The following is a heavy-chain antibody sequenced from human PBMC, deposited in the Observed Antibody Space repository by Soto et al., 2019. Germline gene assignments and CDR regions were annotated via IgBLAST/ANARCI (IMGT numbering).Heavy chain of an antibody. V-gene: IGHV1-18*01. J-gene: IGHJ4*02. CDR1: GYTFTSYG. D-gene: IGHD3-22*01. CDR3: AREGRYYYDSSGDPGFDY. CDR2: ISAYNGNT. Sequence: GASVKVSCKASGYTFTSYGISWVRQAPGQGLEWMGWISAYNGNTNYAQKLQGRVTMTTDTSTSTAYMELRSLRSDDTAVYYCAREGRYYYDSSGDPGFDYWGQGTLVTVSS.